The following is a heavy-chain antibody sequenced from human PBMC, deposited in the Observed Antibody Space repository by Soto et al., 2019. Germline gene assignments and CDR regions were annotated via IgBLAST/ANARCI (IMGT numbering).Heavy chain of an antibody. J-gene: IGHJ4*02. CDR2: ISGSGGST. V-gene: IGHV3-23*01. CDR1: GFTFSSYA. Sequence: EVQLLESGGGLVQPGGSLRLSCAASGFTFSSYAMSWVRQAPGKGLEWVSAISGSGGSTYYADSVKGRFTISRDNSKNTLYLQMNSLRAEDTAVYYCAKDPPDYDFWSGYLDYWGQGTLVTVSS. D-gene: IGHD3-3*01. CDR3: AKDPPDYDFWSGYLDY.